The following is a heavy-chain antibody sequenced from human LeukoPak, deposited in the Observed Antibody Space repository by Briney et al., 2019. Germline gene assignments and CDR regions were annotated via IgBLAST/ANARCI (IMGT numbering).Heavy chain of an antibody. V-gene: IGHV1-69*06. J-gene: IGHJ3*02. CDR1: GYTFTSYD. Sequence: GASVKVSCKASGYTFTSYDINWVRQAPGQGLEWMGGIIPIFGTANYAQKFQGRVTITADKSTSTAYMELSSLRSEDTAVYYCARDVEMATFAFDIWGQGTMVTVSS. CDR3: ARDVEMATFAFDI. CDR2: IIPIFGTA. D-gene: IGHD5-24*01.